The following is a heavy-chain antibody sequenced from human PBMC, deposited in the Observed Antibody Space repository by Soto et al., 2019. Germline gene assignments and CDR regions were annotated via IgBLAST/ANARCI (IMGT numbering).Heavy chain of an antibody. V-gene: IGHV1-69*12. J-gene: IGHJ2*01. CDR1: GGTFSSYA. Sequence: QVQLVQSGAEVKKPGYSVKVSCKASGGTFSSYAISWVRQAPGQGLEWMGGIIPIFGTANYAQKFQGRVTITADESTSTAYMELSSLRSEDTAVYYCASNIGGSSYWYFDLWGRGTLVTVSS. D-gene: IGHD2-15*01. CDR2: IIPIFGTA. CDR3: ASNIGGSSYWYFDL.